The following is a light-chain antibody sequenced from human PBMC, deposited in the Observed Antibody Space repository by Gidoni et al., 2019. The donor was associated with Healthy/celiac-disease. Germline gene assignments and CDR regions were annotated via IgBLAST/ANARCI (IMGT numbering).Light chain of an antibody. Sequence: EIVLTQSPATLSLSPGERATLYCRASQIVSSYLAWYQQTPGQAPRLLIYDASNRCTGIPARFSGSGSGTDFTLTISSLEPEDFAVYYCQQRSNWPMYTFGQGTKLEIK. CDR3: QQRSNWPMYT. V-gene: IGKV3-11*01. CDR1: QIVSSY. CDR2: DAS. J-gene: IGKJ2*01.